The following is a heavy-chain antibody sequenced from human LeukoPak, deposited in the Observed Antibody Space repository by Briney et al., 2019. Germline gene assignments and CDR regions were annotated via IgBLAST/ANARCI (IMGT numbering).Heavy chain of an antibody. V-gene: IGHV4-34*01. Sequence: SETLSLTCAVYGGSFSGYYWSWIRQPPGKGLEWIGEINHSGSTNYNPSLKSRVTISVDTSKNQFSLKLSSVTAADTAVYYCARALPYIASSSWYRYNWFDPWGQGTLVTVSS. D-gene: IGHD6-13*01. CDR2: INHSGST. CDR3: ARALPYIASSSWYRYNWFDP. J-gene: IGHJ5*02. CDR1: GGSFSGYY.